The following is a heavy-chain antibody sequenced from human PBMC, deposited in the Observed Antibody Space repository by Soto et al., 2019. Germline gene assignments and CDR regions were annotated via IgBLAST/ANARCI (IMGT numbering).Heavy chain of an antibody. J-gene: IGHJ2*01. CDR3: ASTRGYYDSSGYYYVGDWYFDL. CDR2: IYYSGST. CDR1: GGSISSGDYY. V-gene: IGHV4-30-4*01. D-gene: IGHD3-22*01. Sequence: QVQLQESGPGLVKPSQTLSLTCTVSGGSISSGDYYWSWIRQPPGKGLEWIGYIYYSGSTYYNPSRKSRVTISVDTSKTPLSLKLSSVTAADTAVYYCASTRGYYDSSGYYYVGDWYFDLWGRGTLVTVSS.